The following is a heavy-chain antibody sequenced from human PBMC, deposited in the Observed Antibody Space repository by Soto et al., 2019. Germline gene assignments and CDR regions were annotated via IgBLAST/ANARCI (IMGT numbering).Heavy chain of an antibody. D-gene: IGHD2-2*02. J-gene: IGHJ5*02. Sequence: GESLKISCKVSGYSFTSYWISWVRQMPGKCLEWMGRIDPSDSYTNYSPSFQGHVTISAYKSISTAYLQWSSLKASDTAMYYCARWVVPAAIRNNWFDPWGQGTLVTVSS. CDR1: GYSFTSYW. CDR3: ARWVVPAAIRNNWFDP. CDR2: IDPSDSYT. V-gene: IGHV5-10-1*01.